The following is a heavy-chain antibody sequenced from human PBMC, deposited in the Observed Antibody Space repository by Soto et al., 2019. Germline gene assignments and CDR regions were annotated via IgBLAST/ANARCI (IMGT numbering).Heavy chain of an antibody. Sequence: GGSLRLSCAASGFTFSSYGMHWVRQAPGKGLEWVAVIWYDGSNKYYADSVKGRFTISRDNSKNTLYLQMNSLRAEDTAVYYCARDSDPNWFDPWGQGTLVTVSS. CDR1: GFTFSSYG. CDR2: IWYDGSNK. J-gene: IGHJ5*02. CDR3: ARDSDPNWFDP. V-gene: IGHV3-33*01.